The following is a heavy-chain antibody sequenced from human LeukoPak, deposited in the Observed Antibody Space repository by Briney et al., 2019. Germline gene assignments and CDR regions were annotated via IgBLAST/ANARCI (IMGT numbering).Heavy chain of an antibody. V-gene: IGHV4-59*01. CDR3: AREVKDVGYYYYMDV. CDR1: GGSISSYY. CDR2: IYYSGST. J-gene: IGHJ6*03. Sequence: SETLSLTCTVSGGSISSYYWSWIRQPPGKGLEWIGYIYYSGSTIYNPSLKSRVTISVDTSKNQFSLKLSSVTAADTAVYYCAREVKDVGYYYYMDVWGKGTTVTVSS. D-gene: IGHD1-26*01.